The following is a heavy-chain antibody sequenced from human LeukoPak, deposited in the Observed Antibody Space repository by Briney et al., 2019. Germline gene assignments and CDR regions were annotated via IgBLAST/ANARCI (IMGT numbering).Heavy chain of an antibody. CDR1: GASIGGY. D-gene: IGHD3-16*01. Sequence: SETLSLTCTVSGASIGGYWNWIRQPAGKGLEWIGRIYSGGSTNYNPSLRSRVTMSVDTSKKQFSLKMTSVTAADTAVYFCARDPHYGLDRIAWGLDVWGQGTTVTVFS. J-gene: IGHJ6*02. CDR3: ARDPHYGLDRIAWGLDV. V-gene: IGHV4-4*07. CDR2: IYSGGST.